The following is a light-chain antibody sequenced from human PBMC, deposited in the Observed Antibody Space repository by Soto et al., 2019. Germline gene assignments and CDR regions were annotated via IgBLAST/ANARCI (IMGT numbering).Light chain of an antibody. CDR3: QQYEGT. CDR2: AAS. J-gene: IGKJ3*01. CDR1: QGISNY. V-gene: IGKV1-27*01. Sequence: DIQMTQSPSSLSASVGDRVTITCRASQGISNYLAWYQQKPGKVPKLLIYAASTLQSGVPSRFSGSGSGTDFTLTISSLQPQDVATYYCQQYEGTFGPGTKVDIK.